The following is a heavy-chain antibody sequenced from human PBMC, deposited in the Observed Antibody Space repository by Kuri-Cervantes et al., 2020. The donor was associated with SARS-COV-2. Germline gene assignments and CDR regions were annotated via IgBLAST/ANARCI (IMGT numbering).Heavy chain of an antibody. D-gene: IGHD3-10*01. CDR1: GGSINSGSYY. CDR2: INYGGTS. CDR3: ALGSGSTSYYFYYYMDI. Sequence: SETLSLTCTVSGGSINSGSYYWGWIRQPPGKGLEWIGSINYGGTSYYNPSLKSRVTISVDTSTNQFSLKLSSVTAADTAVYYCALGSGSTSYYFYYYMDIWGQGTTVTVSS. V-gene: IGHV4-39*01. J-gene: IGHJ6*03.